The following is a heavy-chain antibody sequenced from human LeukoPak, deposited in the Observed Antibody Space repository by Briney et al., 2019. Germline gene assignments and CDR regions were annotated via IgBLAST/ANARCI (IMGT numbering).Heavy chain of an antibody. J-gene: IGHJ4*02. CDR2: ISNNGGYT. CDR1: GFTFSSSA. V-gene: IGHV3-23*01. D-gene: IGHD2-15*01. CDR3: AKQLGYCSDGSCYYPY. Sequence: GGSLRLSCAASGFTFSSSAMSWVRQAPGKGLEWVSAISNNGGYTYYADSVQGRFTISRDNSKSTLCLQMNSLRAEDTAVYYCAKQLGYCSDGSCYYPYWGQGTLVTVSS.